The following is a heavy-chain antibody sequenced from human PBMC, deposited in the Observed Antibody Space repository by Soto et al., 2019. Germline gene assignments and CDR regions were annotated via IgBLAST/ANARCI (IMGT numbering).Heavy chain of an antibody. CDR1: GFTFSSYA. J-gene: IGHJ5*02. D-gene: IGHD3-22*01. CDR3: ARGFRITMIPLDP. Sequence: LRLSCAASGFTFSSYAMHWVRQAPGKGLEWVAVISYDGSNKYYADSVKGRFTISRDNSKNTLFLQMNSLRADDTAVYYCARGFRITMIPLDPWGQGTLVTVSS. CDR2: ISYDGSNK. V-gene: IGHV3-30-3*01.